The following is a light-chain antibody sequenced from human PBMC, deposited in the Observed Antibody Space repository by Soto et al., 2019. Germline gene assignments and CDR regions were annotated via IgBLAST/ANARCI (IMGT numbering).Light chain of an antibody. CDR2: GAS. CDR1: QSVSSY. J-gene: IGKJ1*01. V-gene: IGKV3-20*01. CDR3: QQYGNSPWT. Sequence: EIVLTQSPATLCLSPGERATLSCRASQSVSSYLAWYQQKPGQAPRLLIYGASSRATGIPDRFSGSGSGTDFTLTISRLEPEDVAVFYCQQYGNSPWTFGQGTKVDIK.